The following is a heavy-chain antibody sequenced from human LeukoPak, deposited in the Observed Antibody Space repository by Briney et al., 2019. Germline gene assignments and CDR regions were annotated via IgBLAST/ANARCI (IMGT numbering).Heavy chain of an antibody. Sequence: GGSLRLSCAASGFTFISYAIHWVRQAPGKGLEWVAVISFHGTDTFYADSVKGRFTISRDNSKNTLYLQMSSLRGDDTAVYYCARGDHCSGGSCYSGYYYYYYMDVWGKGTTVTVSS. J-gene: IGHJ6*03. CDR1: GFTFISYA. V-gene: IGHV3-30*04. D-gene: IGHD2-15*01. CDR3: ARGDHCSGGSCYSGYYYYYYMDV. CDR2: ISFHGTDT.